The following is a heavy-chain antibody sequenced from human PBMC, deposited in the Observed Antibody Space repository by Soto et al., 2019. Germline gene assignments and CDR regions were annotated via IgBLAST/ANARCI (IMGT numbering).Heavy chain of an antibody. CDR1: GYTFTSYG. CDR3: ARGHRYSSGWYGYYYYGMDV. V-gene: IGHV1-18*01. D-gene: IGHD6-19*01. CDR2: ISAYNGNT. J-gene: IGHJ6*02. Sequence: QVPLVQSGAEVKKPGASVKVSCKASGYTFTSYGISWVRQAPGQGLEWMGWISAYNGNTNYAQKLQGRVTMATDTSTSTAYMELRSLRSDDTAVYYCARGHRYSSGWYGYYYYGMDVWGQGTTVTVSS.